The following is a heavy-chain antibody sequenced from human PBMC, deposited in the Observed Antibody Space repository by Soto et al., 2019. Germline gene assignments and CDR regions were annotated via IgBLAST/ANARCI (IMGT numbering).Heavy chain of an antibody. D-gene: IGHD3-10*01. CDR3: ARGITYYYGSGTYPHRDY. Sequence: PSETLSLTCAVYGGSFSGYYWSWIRQPPGKGLEWIGEINHSGSTNYNPSLKSRVTISVDTSKNQFSLKLSSVTAADTAVYYCARGITYYYGSGTYPHRDYWGQGTLVTVSS. J-gene: IGHJ4*02. CDR2: INHSGST. V-gene: IGHV4-34*01. CDR1: GGSFSGYY.